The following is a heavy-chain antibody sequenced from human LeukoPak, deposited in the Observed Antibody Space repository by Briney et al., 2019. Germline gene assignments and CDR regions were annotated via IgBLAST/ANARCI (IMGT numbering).Heavy chain of an antibody. CDR1: GGTFDTYG. D-gene: IGHD3-3*01. CDR3: ARTSRSGNYNAGLVP. J-gene: IGHJ5*02. V-gene: IGHV1-69*04. CDR2: IIYLIGTV. Sequence: ASVTVSCKASGGTFDTYGIAWVRQAPGQGLEWMGRIIYLIGTVIYAQKFQGRATITADKSTSTGYMELSSLTSEDTAMYYCARTSRSGNYNAGLVPWGQGTLVTVSS.